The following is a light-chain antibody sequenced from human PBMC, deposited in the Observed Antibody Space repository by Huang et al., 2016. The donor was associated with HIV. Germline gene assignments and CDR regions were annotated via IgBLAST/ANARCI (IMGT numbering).Light chain of an antibody. CDR3: QQYNNWPPAT. CDR1: QSVSSN. V-gene: IGKV3-15*01. Sequence: EIVMTQSPATLSVSPGERATLSCRASQSVSSNLAWYQQKPGQAPRLLIYGASTRTADIPARFSGSSSGTEFTLTISSLRSEDLAVYYCQQYNNWPPATFGPGTKVDIK. CDR2: GAS. J-gene: IGKJ3*01.